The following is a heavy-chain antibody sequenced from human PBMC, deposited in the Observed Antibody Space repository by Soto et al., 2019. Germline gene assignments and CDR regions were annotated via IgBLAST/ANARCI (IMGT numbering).Heavy chain of an antibody. CDR1: GASISSNNW. J-gene: IGHJ6*02. V-gene: IGHV4-4*02. Sequence: QVQLQESGPGLVKPSETLSLTCAVSGASISSNNWWSWVRQPPGKGLEWIGEIYHSGSTNYNPSLKRRVTISVDKSKNQFSLKLSSVTAADTAVYYCARDEAQDYYYGMDVWGQGTTVTVSS. CDR2: IYHSGST. CDR3: ARDEAQDYYYGMDV.